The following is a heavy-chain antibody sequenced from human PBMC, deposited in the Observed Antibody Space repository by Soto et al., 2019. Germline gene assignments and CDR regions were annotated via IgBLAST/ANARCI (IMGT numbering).Heavy chain of an antibody. CDR3: ARFVPAVSGYYYYYYMDV. V-gene: IGHV6-1*01. CDR1: GDSVSSNSAA. Sequence: KQSQTLSLTCAISGDSVSSNSAAWNWIRQSPSRGLEWLGRTYYRSKWYNDYAVSVKSRITINPDTSKNQFSLQLNSVTPEDTAVYYCARFVPAVSGYYYYYYMDVWGKGTTVTVSS. D-gene: IGHD2-2*01. CDR2: TYYRSKWYN. J-gene: IGHJ6*03.